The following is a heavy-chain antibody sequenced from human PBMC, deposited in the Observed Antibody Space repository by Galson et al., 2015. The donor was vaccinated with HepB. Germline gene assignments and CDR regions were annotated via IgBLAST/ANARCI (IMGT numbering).Heavy chain of an antibody. CDR2: VSFHGNNQ. V-gene: IGHV3-30-3*01. CDR3: ARDYCSSMNCRFHYYYYMDV. Sequence: SLRLSCAASGFTFSDYAMHWVRQAPGKGLEWVALVSFHGNNQYYPDSVKGRFTISRDNSNNTLYLQMNSLRAEDTAVYYCARDYCSSMNCRFHYYYYMDVWGKGTTITVSS. J-gene: IGHJ6*03. CDR1: GFTFSDYA. D-gene: IGHD2-2*01.